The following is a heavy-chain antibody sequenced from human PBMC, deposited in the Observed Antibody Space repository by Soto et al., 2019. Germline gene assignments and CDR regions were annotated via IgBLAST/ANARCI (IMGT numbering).Heavy chain of an antibody. CDR1: GYSFTSYW. CDR3: ARSYEYCTNGVCYCDY. J-gene: IGHJ4*02. D-gene: IGHD2-8*01. V-gene: IGHV5-10-1*01. CDR2: IDPSDSYT. Sequence: PGESLKISCKGSGYSFTSYWISWVRQMPGKGLEWMVRIDPSDSYTNYSPSFQGHVTISADKSISTAYLQWSSLKASDTAMYYCARSYEYCTNGVCYCDYWGQGTLVTVSS.